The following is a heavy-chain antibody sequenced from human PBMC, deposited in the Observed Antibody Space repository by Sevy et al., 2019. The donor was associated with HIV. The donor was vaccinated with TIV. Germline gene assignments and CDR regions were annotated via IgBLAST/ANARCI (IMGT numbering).Heavy chain of an antibody. CDR2: IYYNGHI. J-gene: IGHJ4*02. Sequence: SETLSLTCTVSGGSITSLYWNWIRQPPGKGLEWTANIYYNGHINYNPSLKSRVTLSLDTSKNQFSLRLSSVPAADTAMYYCAGENAWGRGYSWGQGTLVTVSS. V-gene: IGHV4-59*08. D-gene: IGHD1-26*01. CDR3: AGENAWGRGYS. CDR1: GGSITSLY.